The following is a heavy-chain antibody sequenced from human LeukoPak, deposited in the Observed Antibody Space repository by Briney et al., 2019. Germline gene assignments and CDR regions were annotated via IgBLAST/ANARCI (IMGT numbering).Heavy chain of an antibody. CDR2: ISYDGSNK. V-gene: IGHV3-30-3*01. Sequence: GRSLRLSCAASGFTFSSYAMHWVRQAPGKGLEWVAVISYDGSNKYYADSVKGRFTISRDNSKNTLYLQMNSLRAEDTAVYYCAKDRLAARSYNWFDPWGQGTLVTVSS. CDR3: AKDRLAARSYNWFDP. J-gene: IGHJ5*02. CDR1: GFTFSSYA. D-gene: IGHD6-6*01.